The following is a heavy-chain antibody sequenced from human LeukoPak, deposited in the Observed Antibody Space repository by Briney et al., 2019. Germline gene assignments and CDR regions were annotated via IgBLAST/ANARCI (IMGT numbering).Heavy chain of an antibody. D-gene: IGHD1-14*01. CDR2: ITSSGNAI. V-gene: IGHV3-11*01. CDR3: AKVNNRNPNGWFDP. CDR1: GFIFSDYY. Sequence: GGSLRLSCAASGFIFSDYYISWIRQAPGKGLPWVSYITSSGNAIYYADSVKGLFTISRDNAKNSLYLQMNSLRAEDTAVYYCAKVNNRNPNGWFDPWGQGTLVTVSS. J-gene: IGHJ5*02.